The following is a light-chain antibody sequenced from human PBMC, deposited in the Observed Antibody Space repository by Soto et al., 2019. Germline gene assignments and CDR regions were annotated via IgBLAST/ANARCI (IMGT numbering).Light chain of an antibody. CDR3: QQYNNWPPIT. V-gene: IGKV3-15*01. CDR2: GAS. CDR1: QTISSN. Sequence: EIVLTQSPATLSLSPGERATLSCRATQTISSNLDWYQQKPGQAPRLLIYGASTRATGIPARFSGSGSGTDFTLTISSLQSEDFAVYYCQQYNNWPPITFGQGTRLEIK. J-gene: IGKJ5*01.